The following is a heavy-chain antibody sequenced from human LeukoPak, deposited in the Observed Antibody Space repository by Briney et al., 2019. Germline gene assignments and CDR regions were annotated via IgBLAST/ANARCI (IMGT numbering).Heavy chain of an antibody. CDR3: AGLETSGYLGY. CDR1: GGFISSYY. D-gene: IGHD1-1*01. V-gene: IGHV4-59*08. Sequence: SETLSLTCTVSGGFISSYYWSWIRQPPGKGLEWIGYISYSGSPKYNPSLKSRVAMSVDTSRGQSSLKLNSVTAADTAVYYCAGLETSGYLGYWGQGTLVTVSS. J-gene: IGHJ4*02. CDR2: ISYSGSP.